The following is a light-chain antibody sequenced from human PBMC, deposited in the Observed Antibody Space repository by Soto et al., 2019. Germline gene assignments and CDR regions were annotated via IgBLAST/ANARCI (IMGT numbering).Light chain of an antibody. CDR2: GAS. J-gene: IGKJ5*01. Sequence: EIVMTQSPATLSVSPGERATLSCRAGQSVSSYLAWYQQKTGQAPRLLIYGASTRAAGIPARISGSGSGTDFTLTIISLEPEDFAVEYCQQRSNWPITFGQGTRVEIK. CDR3: QQRSNWPIT. V-gene: IGKV3-11*01. CDR1: QSVSSY.